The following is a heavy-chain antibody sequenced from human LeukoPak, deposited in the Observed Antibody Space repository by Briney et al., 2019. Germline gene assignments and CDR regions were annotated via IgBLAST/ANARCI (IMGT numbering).Heavy chain of an antibody. CDR1: GYTFTGYY. V-gene: IGHV1-2*06. D-gene: IGHD4-17*01. Sequence: GASGKVSCKASGYTFTGYYMHWVRQAPGQGLEWMGRINPNRGGTNYAQKFQGRVTMTSDTTISTAYMALSRLRSDATAVYYCVRALLTFHDYGDYLVRGGENWFDPWGQGTLVTVSS. CDR3: VRALLTFHDYGDYLVRGGENWFDP. CDR2: INPNRGGT. J-gene: IGHJ5*02.